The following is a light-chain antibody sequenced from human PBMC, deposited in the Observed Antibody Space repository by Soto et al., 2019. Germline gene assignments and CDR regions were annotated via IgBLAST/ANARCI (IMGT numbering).Light chain of an antibody. CDR3: HQYNNWPRT. Sequence: EIVLTQSPGTLSLSPGERATLSCRASQSVSSSYLAWYQQKPGQAPRLLIYGVSTRDTGIPARFSGSGSGTEFILTISSLQSEDFAVYYCHQYNNWPRTFGQGTKVDI. CDR2: GVS. CDR1: QSVSSSY. V-gene: IGKV3-15*01. J-gene: IGKJ1*01.